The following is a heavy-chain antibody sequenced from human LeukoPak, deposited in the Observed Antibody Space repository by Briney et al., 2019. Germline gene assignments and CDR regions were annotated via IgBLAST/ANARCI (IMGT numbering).Heavy chain of an antibody. CDR2: INQDGSAK. J-gene: IGHJ4*02. CDR3: ARSLDY. V-gene: IGHV3-7*03. Sequence: GGSLRLSCAASGFTFSTSWMDWVRQAPGKGLEWVANINQDGSAKYYVDSVKGRFTISRDNSKNSLYLQMNSLRAEDTATYYCARSLDYWGQGVQVTVSP. CDR1: GFTFSTSW.